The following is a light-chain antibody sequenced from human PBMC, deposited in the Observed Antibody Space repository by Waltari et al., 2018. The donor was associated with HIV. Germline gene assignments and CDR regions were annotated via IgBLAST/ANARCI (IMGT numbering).Light chain of an antibody. CDR2: AAS. J-gene: IGKJ3*01. CDR1: RDVTRY. V-gene: IGKV1-39*01. CDR3: QQSHSTPLT. Sequence: DIQVTQSPYSLSASVGDRVSMTCRASRDVTRYLNWFQQKPGRAPKLLIYAASSLQRGVPSRFSGSGSGTEFTLTINGVQPEDFAIYYCQQSHSTPLTFGPGTKVDVK.